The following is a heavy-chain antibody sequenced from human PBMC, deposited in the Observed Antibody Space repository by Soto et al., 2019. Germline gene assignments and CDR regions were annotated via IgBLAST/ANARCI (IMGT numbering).Heavy chain of an antibody. Sequence: SVQVSCKASGGTFSSYAISWVRQAPGQGLEWMGGIIPIFGTANYAQKFQGRVTITADESTSTAYMELSSLRSEDTAVYYCARNAGIQLAYEYFQHWGQGTLVTVSS. D-gene: IGHD5-18*01. CDR2: IIPIFGTA. V-gene: IGHV1-69*13. J-gene: IGHJ1*01. CDR1: GGTFSSYA. CDR3: ARNAGIQLAYEYFQH.